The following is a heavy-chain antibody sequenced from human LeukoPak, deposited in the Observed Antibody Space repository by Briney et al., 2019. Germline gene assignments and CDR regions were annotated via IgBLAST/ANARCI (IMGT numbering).Heavy chain of an antibody. V-gene: IGHV4-59*11. Sequence: SETLSLTCPVSGGFLSGHYWRWIRQPPGKGLEWIGYIYYSGRTKYNRSLRSGVTMSGDTSLNQFSLKLSSVAAADTAGYYCARGGLESGYHSSDGFDIWGQGTMVTVSS. J-gene: IGHJ3*02. CDR3: ARGGLESGYHSSDGFDI. D-gene: IGHD3-22*01. CDR2: IYYSGRT. CDR1: GGFLSGHY.